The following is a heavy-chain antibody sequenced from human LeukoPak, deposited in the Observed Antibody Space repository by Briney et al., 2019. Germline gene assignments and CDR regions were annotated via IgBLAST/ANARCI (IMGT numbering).Heavy chain of an antibody. Sequence: GGSLRLSCTAFGFPFYSYWMTWVRQTPGKGLEWVANMRHDGSTKYYVDSVKGRFTISRDNAMNSLYLQMDSLRVEDTAIYYCARSVPYGTTWYGRSDCWGQGTQVTVSS. V-gene: IGHV3-7*03. CDR3: ARSVPYGTTWYGRSDC. D-gene: IGHD6-13*01. CDR2: MRHDGSTK. CDR1: GFPFYSYW. J-gene: IGHJ4*02.